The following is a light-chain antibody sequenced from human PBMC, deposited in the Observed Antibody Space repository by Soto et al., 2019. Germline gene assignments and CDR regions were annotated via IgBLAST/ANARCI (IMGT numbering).Light chain of an antibody. CDR2: RAS. J-gene: IGKJ4*01. V-gene: IGKV3-20*01. CDR1: QSVSSAL. Sequence: ELVLTQSPDTLSLSPGERATLSCRASQSVSSALLAWYQQKPGQAPRLLIYRASTRATVIPDRFTGSGSGTDFTLAISRLEPEDLAVYYCQQYESSPLTFGGGTKVEIK. CDR3: QQYESSPLT.